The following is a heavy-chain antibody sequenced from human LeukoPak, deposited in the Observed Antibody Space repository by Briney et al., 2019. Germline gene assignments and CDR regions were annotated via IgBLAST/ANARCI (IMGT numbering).Heavy chain of an antibody. CDR3: VKNDGWFHLAQ. J-gene: IGHJ4*02. CDR1: GFYFRDHW. Sequence: GGSLRLSCAASGFYFRDHWMDWVRQAPGKGLEWVGHIKTDGSETYYLDSLKGRISISRDNTNNALYLQMNNLRVEDTAIYYCVKNDGWFHLAQWGQGTLVTVSS. CDR2: IKTDGSET. V-gene: IGHV3-7*03. D-gene: IGHD6-19*01.